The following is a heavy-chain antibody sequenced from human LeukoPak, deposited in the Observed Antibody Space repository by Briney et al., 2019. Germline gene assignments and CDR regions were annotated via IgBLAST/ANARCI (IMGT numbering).Heavy chain of an antibody. CDR2: ISDSGGRT. CDR3: AKGAYDYVEIGYFDH. CDR1: GITLSNYG. V-gene: IGHV3-23*01. J-gene: IGHJ4*02. Sequence: GGSLRLSCAVSGITLSNYGMSWVRQAPGKGLEWVAGISDSGGRTNYADSVKGRFTISRDNPKNTLYLQMNSLRAEDTAVYYCAKGAYDYVEIGYFDHWGQGALVIVSS. D-gene: IGHD5-12*01.